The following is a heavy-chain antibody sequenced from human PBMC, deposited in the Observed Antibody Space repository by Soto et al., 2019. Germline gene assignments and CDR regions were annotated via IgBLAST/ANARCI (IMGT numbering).Heavy chain of an antibody. V-gene: IGHV4-61*01. J-gene: IGHJ4*02. Sequence: SETLSLTCTVSGGSVSSGSYFWSWIRQPPGKGLEWIGYIYYSGSTNYNPSLKSRVTISIDTSKNQFSLNLSSVTTADTAVYYCARSGSIVRYPFDYWGQGTLVTVSS. CDR2: IYYSGST. D-gene: IGHD1-26*01. CDR3: ARSGSIVRYPFDY. CDR1: GGSVSSGSYF.